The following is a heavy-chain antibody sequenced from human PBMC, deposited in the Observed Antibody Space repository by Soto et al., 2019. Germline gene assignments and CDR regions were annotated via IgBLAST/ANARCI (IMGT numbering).Heavy chain of an antibody. CDR3: ARDLLRYSSSWYGTPLTYNWFDP. D-gene: IGHD6-13*01. Sequence: QVQLVQSGAEVKKPGASVKVSCKASGYTFTSYGISWVRKAPGQGLEWMGWISAYNGNTNYAQKLQGRVTMTTDTSTSTAYMELRSLRSDDTAVYYCARDLLRYSSSWYGTPLTYNWFDPWGQGTLVTVSS. CDR1: GYTFTSYG. J-gene: IGHJ5*02. CDR2: ISAYNGNT. V-gene: IGHV1-18*04.